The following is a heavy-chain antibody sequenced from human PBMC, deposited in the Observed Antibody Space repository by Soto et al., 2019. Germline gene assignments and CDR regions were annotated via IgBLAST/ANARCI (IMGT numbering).Heavy chain of an antibody. D-gene: IGHD1-1*01. CDR1: GYTFTSYG. J-gene: IGHJ6*02. CDR3: ARDVYVTTGTTLGGSRYFQGTDV. Sequence: GASVKVSCKASGYTFTSYGISWVRQAPGQGLEWMGWISAYNGNTNYAQKLQGRVTMTTDTSTSTAYMELRSLRSDDTAFYYCARDVYVTTGTTLGGSRYFQGTDVWGQGTTVTVSS. V-gene: IGHV1-18*01. CDR2: ISAYNGNT.